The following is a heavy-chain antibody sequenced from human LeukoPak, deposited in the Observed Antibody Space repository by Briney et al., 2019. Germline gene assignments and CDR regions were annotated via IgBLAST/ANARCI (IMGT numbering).Heavy chain of an antibody. V-gene: IGHV4-34*01. CDR1: GGSFSGYY. CDR3: ARGRIFDY. J-gene: IGHJ4*02. Sequence: SETLSLTCAVYGGSFSGYYWSWIRQPPGKGLEWIGEINHSGSTNYNPSLKNRVTISVDTSKNQFSLKLSSVTAADTAVYYCARGRIFDYWGQGTLVTVSS. CDR2: INHSGST. D-gene: IGHD2-15*01.